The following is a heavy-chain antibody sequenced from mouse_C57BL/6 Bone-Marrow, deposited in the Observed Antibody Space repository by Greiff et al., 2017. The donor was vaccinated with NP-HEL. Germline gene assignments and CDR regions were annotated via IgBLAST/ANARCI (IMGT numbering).Heavy chain of an antibody. Sequence: EVQLQQSGTVLARPGASVKMSCKTSGYTFTSYWMHWVKQRPGQGLEWIGAIYPGNSDTSYNQKFKGKAKLTAVTSASTAYMELSSLTNEDSAVYYCTRSSDYYGSSYGEYWGQGTTLTVSS. CDR2: IYPGNSDT. D-gene: IGHD1-1*01. CDR1: GYTFTSYW. J-gene: IGHJ2*01. V-gene: IGHV1-5*01. CDR3: TRSSDYYGSSYGEY.